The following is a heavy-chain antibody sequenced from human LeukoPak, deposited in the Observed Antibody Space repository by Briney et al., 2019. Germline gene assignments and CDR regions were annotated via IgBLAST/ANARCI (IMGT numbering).Heavy chain of an antibody. CDR1: GFTFSSYG. CDR3: ARDGLGYCSSTSCRPFDY. CDR2: IWYDGSNK. J-gene: IGHJ4*02. Sequence: PGRSLRLSCAASGFTFSSYGMHWVRQAPGKGLEWVAVIWYDGSNKYYADSVKGRFTISRDNSKNTLYLQMNSLRAEDTAVYYCARDGLGYCSSTSCRPFDYWGQGTLVTVSS. V-gene: IGHV3-33*01. D-gene: IGHD2-2*01.